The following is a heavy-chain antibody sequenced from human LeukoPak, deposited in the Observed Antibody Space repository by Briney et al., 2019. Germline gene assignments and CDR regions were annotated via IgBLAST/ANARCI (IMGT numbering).Heavy chain of an antibody. Sequence: GGSLRLSCAASGFTFSSYAMSWVRQASGKGLEWVSAISGSGSSTYYADSVKGRFTISRDNSKNTLYLQMNSLRAEDTAVYYCAKPSLIVGATVGFDYWGQGTLVTVSS. J-gene: IGHJ4*02. V-gene: IGHV3-23*01. CDR2: ISGSGSST. CDR1: GFTFSSYA. CDR3: AKPSLIVGATVGFDY. D-gene: IGHD1-26*01.